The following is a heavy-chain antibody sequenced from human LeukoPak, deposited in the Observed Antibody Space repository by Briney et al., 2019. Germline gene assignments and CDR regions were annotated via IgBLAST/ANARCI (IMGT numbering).Heavy chain of an antibody. D-gene: IGHD6-19*01. CDR3: ARDRLYSYYDMDV. CDR1: GGSVGSGGFY. CDR2: IYYSGRT. Sequence: SETLSLTCTVSGGSVGSGGFYWSWIRQPPGKGLEWIANIYYSGRTNYIPSLKSRVTISVDTSKNQFSLKLSSVTAADTAVYHCARDRLYSYYDMDVWGQGTTVTVSS. V-gene: IGHV4-61*08. J-gene: IGHJ6*02.